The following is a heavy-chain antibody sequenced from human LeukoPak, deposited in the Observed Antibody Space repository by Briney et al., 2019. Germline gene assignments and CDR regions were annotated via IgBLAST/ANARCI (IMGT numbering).Heavy chain of an antibody. V-gene: IGHV3-48*03. J-gene: IGHJ4*02. CDR2: ISGSGGAI. CDR1: GFTFSNYE. D-gene: IGHD3-9*01. Sequence: GGSLRLSCAASGFTFSNYEMNWVRQAPGKGLEWISYISGSGGAIYYADSVEGRFTLSRDNAKNSLFLQMSSLRADDTAVYYCARDSDLSTGYPNQFDYWGQGTLVTVSS. CDR3: ARDSDLSTGYPNQFDY.